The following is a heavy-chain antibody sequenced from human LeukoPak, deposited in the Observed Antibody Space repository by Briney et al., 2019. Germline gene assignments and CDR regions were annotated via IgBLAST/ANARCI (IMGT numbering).Heavy chain of an antibody. Sequence: GASVKVSCKASGYTFTGYYMHWVRQAPGQGLEWMGWINPNSGGTNYAQKFQGRVTMTRDTSISTAYMELSRLRSDDTAVYYCARDARRFLESNWFDPWGQGTLVTVSS. D-gene: IGHD3-3*01. V-gene: IGHV1-2*02. CDR3: ARDARRFLESNWFDP. J-gene: IGHJ5*02. CDR2: INPNSGGT. CDR1: GYTFTGYY.